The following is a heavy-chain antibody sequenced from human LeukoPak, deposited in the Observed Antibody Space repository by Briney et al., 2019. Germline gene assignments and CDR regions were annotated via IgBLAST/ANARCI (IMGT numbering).Heavy chain of an antibody. Sequence: HPGGSLRLPCAASGFTFSSYAMSWVRQAPGKGLEWVSAISGSGGSTYYADSVKGRFTISRDNSKNTLYLQMNSLRAEDTAVYYCAAGGCSYCSSTSLDYWGQGTLVTVSS. CDR1: GFTFSSYA. CDR3: AAGGCSYCSSTSLDY. J-gene: IGHJ4*02. D-gene: IGHD2-2*01. CDR2: ISGSGGST. V-gene: IGHV3-23*01.